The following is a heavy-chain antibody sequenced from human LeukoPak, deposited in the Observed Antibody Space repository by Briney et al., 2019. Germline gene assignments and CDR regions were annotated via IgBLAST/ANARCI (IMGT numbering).Heavy chain of an antibody. CDR1: GGSISSYY. V-gene: IGHV4-59*01. CDR3: ARALASGYYFDY. D-gene: IGHD3-22*01. CDR2: IYYSGST. Sequence: SETLSLTCTVSGGSISSYYWSWIRQPPGKGLERIGYIYYSGSTNYNPSLKGRVTISVDTSKNQFSLKLSSVTAADTAVYYCARALASGYYFDYWGQGTLVTVSS. J-gene: IGHJ4*02.